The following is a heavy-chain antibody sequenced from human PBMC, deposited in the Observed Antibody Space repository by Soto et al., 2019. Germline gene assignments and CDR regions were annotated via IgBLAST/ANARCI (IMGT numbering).Heavy chain of an antibody. V-gene: IGHV1-2*04. CDR1: GYTFTGYY. Sequence: ASVKVSCKASGYTFTGYYMHWVRQAPGQGLEWMGWINPNSGGTNYAQKFQGWVTMTRDTSISTAYMGLSRLRSDDTAVYYCARAGSYYYDSSGYFYWGQGTLVTVSS. CDR3: ARAGSYYYDSSGYFY. CDR2: INPNSGGT. J-gene: IGHJ4*02. D-gene: IGHD3-22*01.